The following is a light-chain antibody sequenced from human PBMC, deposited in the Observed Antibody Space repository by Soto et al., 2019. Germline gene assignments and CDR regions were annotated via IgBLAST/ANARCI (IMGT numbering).Light chain of an antibody. CDR1: SSDVGGYNY. Sequence: QSVLTQPASVSGSPGQSITISCTGTSSDVGGYNYVSWYQQHPGKAPKLMIYDVSNRPSGVSNRFSGSKSGNTASLTISGLQADDEADYYCSSYTRSSTVVFGGGTKLTVL. J-gene: IGLJ2*01. CDR3: SSYTRSSTVV. V-gene: IGLV2-14*01. CDR2: DVS.